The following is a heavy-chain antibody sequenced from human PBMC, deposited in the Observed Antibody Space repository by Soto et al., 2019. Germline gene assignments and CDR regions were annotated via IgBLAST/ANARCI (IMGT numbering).Heavy chain of an antibody. D-gene: IGHD3-10*01. CDR3: ARDRGWFGEVPFDY. CDR2: INSDGSST. CDR1: GFTFSSYW. J-gene: IGHJ4*02. V-gene: IGHV3-74*01. Sequence: EVQLVESGGGLVQPGGSLRLSCAASGFTFSSYWMHWVRQAPGKGLVWVSRINSDGSSTSYADSVKGRFTISRDNAKNTRYLEMNILRAEATAVYYCARDRGWFGEVPFDYWGQGTLVTVSS.